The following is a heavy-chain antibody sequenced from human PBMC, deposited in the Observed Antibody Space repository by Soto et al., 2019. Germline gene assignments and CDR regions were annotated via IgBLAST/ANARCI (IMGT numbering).Heavy chain of an antibody. CDR2: ISGSGGST. D-gene: IGHD2-15*01. V-gene: IGHV3-23*01. Sequence: GGSLRLSCAASGFTFSSYAMSWVRQAPGKGLEWVSAISGSGGSTYYADSVKGRFTISRDNSKNTLYLQMNSLRAEDTAVYYCAKDREGVVVVAVTDAFDIWGQGTMVTVSS. CDR1: GFTFSSYA. J-gene: IGHJ3*02. CDR3: AKDREGVVVVAVTDAFDI.